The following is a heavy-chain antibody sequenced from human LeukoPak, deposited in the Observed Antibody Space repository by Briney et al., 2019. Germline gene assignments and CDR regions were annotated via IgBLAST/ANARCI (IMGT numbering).Heavy chain of an antibody. V-gene: IGHV3-53*01. CDR3: ATSSGYHSVRDY. CDR1: GFTVSSNY. J-gene: IGHJ4*02. Sequence: GGSLRLSCAASGFTVSSNYMSWVRQAPGKGLEWVSVIYSGGSTYYADSVKGRFTISRDNSKNTLYLQMNSLRAEDTAVYYCATSSGYHSVRDYWGQGTLVTVSS. D-gene: IGHD3-22*01. CDR2: IYSGGST.